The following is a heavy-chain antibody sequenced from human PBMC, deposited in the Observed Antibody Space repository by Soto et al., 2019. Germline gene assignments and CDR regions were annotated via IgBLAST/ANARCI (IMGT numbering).Heavy chain of an antibody. CDR2: INHSGST. CDR3: ARGSRRDCSGGSCYTRCLSHRGAQFDY. V-gene: IGHV4-34*01. Sequence: QVQLQQWGAGLLKPSETLSLTCAVYGGSFSGYNWSWIRQPPGKGLEWIGEINHSGSTNYNPSLKSRVTVSVDPSKNQSSLKRSSVTAADTAVYYCARGSRRDCSGGSCYTRCLSHRGAQFDYWGQGTMVTVSS. D-gene: IGHD2-15*01. J-gene: IGHJ4*02. CDR1: GGSFSGYN.